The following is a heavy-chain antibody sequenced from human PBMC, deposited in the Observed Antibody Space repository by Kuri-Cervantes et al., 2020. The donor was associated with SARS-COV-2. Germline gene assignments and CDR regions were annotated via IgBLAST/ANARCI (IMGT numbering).Heavy chain of an antibody. CDR2: IIPIFGTA. Sequence: SVKVSCKASGGTFSSYAISWVRQAPGQGLEWMGGIIPIFGTANYAQKFQGRVTITTDESTSTAYMELSSLRSEDTAVYYCARDDWYRFERSYYMDVWGKGTTVTVSS. J-gene: IGHJ6*03. V-gene: IGHV1-69*05. D-gene: IGHD3-9*01. CDR3: ARDDWYRFERSYYMDV. CDR1: GGTFSSYA.